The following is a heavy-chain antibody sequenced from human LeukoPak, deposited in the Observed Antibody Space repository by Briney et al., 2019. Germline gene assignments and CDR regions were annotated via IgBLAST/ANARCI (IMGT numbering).Heavy chain of an antibody. J-gene: IGHJ4*02. D-gene: IGHD2-15*01. CDR3: ARDVSDCSGGSCYSYFDY. V-gene: IGHV1-46*01. Sequence: ASVKVSCKAEGYTFSSHGISWVRQAPGQGLEWMGIINPSGGSTSYAQKFQGRVTMTRDTSTSTVYMELSSLRSEDTAVYYCARDVSDCSGGSCYSYFDYWGQGTLVTVSS. CDR1: GYTFSSHG. CDR2: INPSGGST.